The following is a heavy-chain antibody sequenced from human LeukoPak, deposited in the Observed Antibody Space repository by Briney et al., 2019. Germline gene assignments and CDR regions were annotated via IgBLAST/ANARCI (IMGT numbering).Heavy chain of an antibody. CDR2: ISYDGSNK. CDR1: GFTFSSYA. D-gene: IGHD1-26*01. J-gene: IGHJ4*02. V-gene: IGHV3-30*04. Sequence: GGSLRLSCAASGFTFSSYAMHWVRQAPGKGLEWVAVISYDGSNKYYADSVKGRFTISRDNSKNTLYLQMNSLRAEDTAVYYCARSGGSYFIFDYWGQGTLVTVSS. CDR3: ARSGGSYFIFDY.